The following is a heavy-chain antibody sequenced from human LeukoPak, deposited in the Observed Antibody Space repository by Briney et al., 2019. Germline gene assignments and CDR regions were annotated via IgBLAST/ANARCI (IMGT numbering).Heavy chain of an antibody. J-gene: IGHJ4*02. D-gene: IGHD3-10*01. V-gene: IGHV3-23*01. Sequence: PGGSLRLSCAASGFTFSAYSMNWVRQAPARGPEWLSSMKGGGETFYADSVKGRFTLSRNNLRVGDTAIYYCARASWISTADAVCWGQGTQVTVSS. CDR1: GFTFSAYS. CDR3: VC. CDR2: MKGGGET.